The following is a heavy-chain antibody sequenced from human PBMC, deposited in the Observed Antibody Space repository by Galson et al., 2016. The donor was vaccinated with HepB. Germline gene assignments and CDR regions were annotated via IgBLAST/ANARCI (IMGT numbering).Heavy chain of an antibody. Sequence: TLSLTCTVSGGSITSENKYWTWIRQPAGKGLEWIGGTSTSGTANYNPSLRSRVTISLDTSKTHLSLKLRSVTASDTAMYYCARMPDSWGQGTLVTVSS. CDR1: GGSITSENKY. J-gene: IGHJ4*02. D-gene: IGHD2-2*01. V-gene: IGHV4-61*02. CDR3: ARMPDS. CDR2: TSTSGTA.